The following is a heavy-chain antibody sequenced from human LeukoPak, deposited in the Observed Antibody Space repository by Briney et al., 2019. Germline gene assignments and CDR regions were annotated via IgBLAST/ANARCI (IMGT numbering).Heavy chain of an antibody. D-gene: IGHD3-9*01. CDR3: ARDKDDILTGYSLNYYYYGMDV. Sequence: ASVKVSCKASGYTFTSYYMHWVRQAPGQGLEWMGIINPSGGSTSYAQKFQGRVTMTRDTSTSTVYMELSSLRSEDTAVYYCARDKDDILTGYSLNYYYYGMDVWGQGTTVTVSS. CDR2: INPSGGST. J-gene: IGHJ6*02. CDR1: GYTFTSYY. V-gene: IGHV1-46*01.